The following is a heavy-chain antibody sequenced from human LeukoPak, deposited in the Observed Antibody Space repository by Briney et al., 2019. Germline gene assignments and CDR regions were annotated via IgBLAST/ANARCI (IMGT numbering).Heavy chain of an antibody. J-gene: IGHJ6*03. V-gene: IGHV1-18*01. CDR1: GYTFTSYG. CDR2: ISAYNGNT. D-gene: IGHD6-13*01. Sequence: ASVKVSCKASGYTFTSYGITWVRQAPGQGLEWMGWISAYNGNTNYAQKLQGRVTITTDTSTRTDYMELRSLRSDDTAVYYCARGGGAAADYSYYYMDVWGKGTTVTVSS. CDR3: ARGGGAAADYSYYYMDV.